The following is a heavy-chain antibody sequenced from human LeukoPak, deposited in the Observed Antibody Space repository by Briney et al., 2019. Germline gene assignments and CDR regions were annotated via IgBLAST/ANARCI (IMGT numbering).Heavy chain of an antibody. D-gene: IGHD3-10*01. Sequence: PSETLSLTCTVSGGSISSYYWSWIRQPAGKGLEWIGRIYTSGSTNYNPSLKSRVTISVDKSKNQFSLKLSSVIAADTAVYYCARSGVLRPVYYYYMDVWGKGTTVTVSS. J-gene: IGHJ6*03. CDR3: ARSGVLRPVYYYYMDV. CDR2: IYTSGST. V-gene: IGHV4-4*07. CDR1: GGSISSYY.